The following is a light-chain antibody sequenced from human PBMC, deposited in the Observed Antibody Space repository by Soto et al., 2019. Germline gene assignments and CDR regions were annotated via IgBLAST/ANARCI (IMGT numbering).Light chain of an antibody. V-gene: IGKV3-20*01. CDR1: HSISRTF. J-gene: IGKJ3*01. CDR3: KQYARLPFT. CDR2: GTS. Sequence: ETVVTQSRCTLSCSAGGRATLCCRATHSISRTFLAWYQQKPGQAPKLLIYGTSNRATGVPDRFSGSGSGTEFTLTISRVKSEDFAVYYCKQYARLPFTFAPRTKADI.